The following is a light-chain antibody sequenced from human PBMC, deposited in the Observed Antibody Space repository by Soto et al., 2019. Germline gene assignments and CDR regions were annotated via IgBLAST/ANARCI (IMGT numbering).Light chain of an antibody. Sequence: QAVLTQPPSASGTPGQRVTISCSGSSSNIGSTFVYWYQQFPGTAPKLLIYKNNQRPSGVPDRFSGSKSGTSASLAISGLRSEDEAYYYCAAWDDSLSGWVFGGGTKVTVL. CDR3: AAWDDSLSGWV. CDR1: SSNIGSTF. CDR2: KNN. V-gene: IGLV1-47*01. J-gene: IGLJ3*02.